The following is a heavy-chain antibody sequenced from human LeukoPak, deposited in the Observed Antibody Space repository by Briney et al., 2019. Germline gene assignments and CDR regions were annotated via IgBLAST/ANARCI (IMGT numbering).Heavy chain of an antibody. CDR3: ARDVGLVAGSYFDY. CDR1: GFTFSSYE. J-gene: IGHJ4*02. D-gene: IGHD6-19*01. CDR2: ISSSGSTI. Sequence: GGSLRHSCAASGFTFSSYEMNWVRQAPGKGLEWVSYISSSGSTIYYADSVKGRFTISRDNAKNSLYLQMNSLRAEDTAVYYCARDVGLVAGSYFDYWGQGTLVTVSS. V-gene: IGHV3-48*03.